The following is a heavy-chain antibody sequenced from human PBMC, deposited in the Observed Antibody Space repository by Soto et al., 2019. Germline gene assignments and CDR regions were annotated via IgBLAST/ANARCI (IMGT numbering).Heavy chain of an antibody. V-gene: IGHV3-23*01. Sequence: PGGSLRLSCAVAAFTFSSYAMSWVRQAPGEGLEWVSAICGSGGSTYYAESRKRRYTISRDNSKNTLYQQMISLRAEDTAVDYGAKVFVRSFDPWGQGTLVTVSS. D-gene: IGHD2-15*01. CDR1: AFTFSSYA. CDR2: ICGSGGST. CDR3: AKVFVRSFDP. J-gene: IGHJ5*02.